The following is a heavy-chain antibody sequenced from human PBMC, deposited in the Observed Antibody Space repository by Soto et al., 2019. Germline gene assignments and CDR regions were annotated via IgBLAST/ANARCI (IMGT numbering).Heavy chain of an antibody. CDR2: IKQDGSEK. CDR1: GFTFSSYW. J-gene: IGHJ3*02. V-gene: IGHV3-7*01. Sequence: GGSLRLSCAASGFTFSSYWMSWVRQTPGKGLEWVANIKQDGSEKYYVDSVKGRFTISRDNAKNSLYLQMNSLRAEDMAVYYCARDSSRKWNWNDYLGAFDIWGQGTMVTVSS. D-gene: IGHD1-1*01. CDR3: ARDSSRKWNWNDYLGAFDI.